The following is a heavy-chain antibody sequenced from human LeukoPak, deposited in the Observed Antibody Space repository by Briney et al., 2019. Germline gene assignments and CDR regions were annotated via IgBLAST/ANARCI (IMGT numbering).Heavy chain of an antibody. CDR2: IYYSGST. Sequence: SETLSLTCTVSGGSISSYYWSWIWQPPGKGLEWIGYIYYSGSTNYNPSLKSRVTISVDTPKNQFSLKLSSVTAADTAVYYCVAYYDTAFDIWGQGTMVTVSS. CDR3: VAYYDTAFDI. J-gene: IGHJ3*02. D-gene: IGHD3-22*01. CDR1: GGSISSYY. V-gene: IGHV4-59*01.